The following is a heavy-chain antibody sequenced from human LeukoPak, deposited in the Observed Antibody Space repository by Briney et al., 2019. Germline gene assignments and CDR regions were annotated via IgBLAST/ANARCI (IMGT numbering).Heavy chain of an antibody. V-gene: IGHV4-59*12. J-gene: IGHJ1*01. Sequence: PSETLSLTCTVSDGSISGDYWSWIRQPPGKGLEWIEYIYDSGSTNYNPSLKSRVTISVDTSKNQFSLKLSSVTAADTAVYYCARSEYYDSSGYYWGQSTLVTVSS. D-gene: IGHD3-22*01. CDR1: DGSISGDY. CDR3: ARSEYYDSSGYY. CDR2: IYDSGST.